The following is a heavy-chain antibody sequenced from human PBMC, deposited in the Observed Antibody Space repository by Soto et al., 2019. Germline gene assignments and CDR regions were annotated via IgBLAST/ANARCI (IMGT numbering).Heavy chain of an antibody. CDR3: AKDEVAGVYCSGGSCYLIDC. V-gene: IGHV3-30*18. CDR1: GFTFSSYA. Sequence: QVQLVESGGGVVQPGRSLSLSCAGSGFTFSSYAMHWVRQAPGKGLEWVAVISYDGSNKYYADSVKGRFTISRDNSKNRLYLQMNSLRPEDTAVYYCAKDEVAGVYCSGGSCYLIDCWGQGTLVTVSS. CDR2: ISYDGSNK. D-gene: IGHD2-15*01. J-gene: IGHJ4*02.